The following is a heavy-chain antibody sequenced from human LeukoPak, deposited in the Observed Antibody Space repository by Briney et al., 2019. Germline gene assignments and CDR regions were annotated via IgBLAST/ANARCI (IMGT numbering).Heavy chain of an antibody. CDR1: GFTFSSYA. CDR3: AKDESTLLLWFGRIRRY. V-gene: IGHV3-23*01. J-gene: IGHJ4*02. D-gene: IGHD3-10*01. CDR2: ISGSGGST. Sequence: GGSLRLSCAASGFTFSSYAMSWVRQAPGKGLEWVSAISGSGGSTYYADSVKGRFTISRDNSKNTLYLQLNSLRAEDTAVYYCAKDESTLLLWFGRIRRYWGQGTLVTVSS.